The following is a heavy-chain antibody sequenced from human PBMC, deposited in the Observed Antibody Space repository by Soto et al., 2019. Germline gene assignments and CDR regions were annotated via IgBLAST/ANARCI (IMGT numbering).Heavy chain of an antibody. CDR1: GFTFSSYG. Sequence: QVQLVESGGGVVQPGRSLRLSCAASGFTFSSYGMHWVRQAPGKGLEWVAVIWYDGSNKYYADSVKGRFTISRDNSKNTLYVQMNSLRAEDTAVYYCARKGHCSGGSCYQYYYYGMDVWGQGTTVTVSS. V-gene: IGHV3-33*01. D-gene: IGHD2-15*01. CDR3: ARKGHCSGGSCYQYYYYGMDV. J-gene: IGHJ6*02. CDR2: IWYDGSNK.